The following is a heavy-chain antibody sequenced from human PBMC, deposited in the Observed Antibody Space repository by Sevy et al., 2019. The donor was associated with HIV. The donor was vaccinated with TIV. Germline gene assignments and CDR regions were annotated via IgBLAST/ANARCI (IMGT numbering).Heavy chain of an antibody. CDR1: GGTFSNYA. D-gene: IGHD3-22*01. Sequence: ASVKVSCKASGGTFSNYAISWVRQAPRQGLEWMGRIIPIFGTANYAQKFQGRVTITADESTSTAYIEVSSLRAEETAVYYCARILTYYNASSGYYYWGPTASNFDYMDVWGKGTTVTVSS. J-gene: IGHJ6*03. V-gene: IGHV1-69*13. CDR3: ARILTYYNASSGYYYWGPTASNFDYMDV. CDR2: IIPIFGTA.